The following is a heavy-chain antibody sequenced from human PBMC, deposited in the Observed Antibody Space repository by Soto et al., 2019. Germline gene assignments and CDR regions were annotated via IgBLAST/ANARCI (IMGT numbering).Heavy chain of an antibody. V-gene: IGHV3-43*01. CDR3: AKDMGGDDTASLDY. J-gene: IGHJ4*02. CDR2: ISWDGGSK. CDR1: GFTFDDYT. D-gene: IGHD3-16*01. Sequence: EVQLVESGGVVVQPGGSLRLSCAASGFTFDDYTMHWVRQAPGKGLEWVSLISWDGGSKYYADSVKGRFTIYRDNSKNSLYRQMTSLRTEDTALYYCAKDMGGDDTASLDYWGQGTLVTVS.